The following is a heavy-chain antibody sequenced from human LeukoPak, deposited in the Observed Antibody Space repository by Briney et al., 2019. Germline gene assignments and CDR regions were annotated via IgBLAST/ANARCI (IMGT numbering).Heavy chain of an antibody. J-gene: IGHJ6*03. Sequence: GESLKISCKGSGYSLTSYWIGCVRQMPRKGLEWMWIIYPVDSDTKYSPSFQGQVTISADKSISTAYLQWSSLKASDTAMYYCARHSGITGTTGHYYYMDVWGKGTTVTVSS. CDR1: GYSLTSYW. D-gene: IGHD1-7*01. V-gene: IGHV5-51*01. CDR3: ARHSGITGTTGHYYYMDV. CDR2: IYPVDSDT.